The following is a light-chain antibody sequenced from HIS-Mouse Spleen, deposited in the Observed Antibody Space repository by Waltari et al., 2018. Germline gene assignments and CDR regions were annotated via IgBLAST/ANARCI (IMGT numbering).Light chain of an antibody. CDR1: SSDVGGYNY. CDR3: SSYTSSSTLEGV. Sequence: QSALTQPASVSGSPGQSITISCTGTSSDVGGYNYVSWYQQHPGKAPKLMIYDVSNRPAGVSNRCSGSKSGNTASLTISGLQAEDEADYYCSSYTSSSTLEGVFGGGTKLTVL. CDR2: DVS. V-gene: IGLV2-14*03. J-gene: IGLJ2*01.